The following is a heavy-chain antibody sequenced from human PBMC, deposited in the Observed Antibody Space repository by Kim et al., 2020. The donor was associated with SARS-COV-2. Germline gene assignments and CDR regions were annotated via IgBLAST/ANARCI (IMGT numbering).Heavy chain of an antibody. CDR2: GNGNT. CDR3: LGGYYLDY. V-gene: IGHV1-3*01. Sequence: GNGNTIYSQKCQGRVTLSTDTSASTAYMELSSLRSEDSAVYFCLGGYYLDYWGQGTLVTVSS. D-gene: IGHD2-15*01. J-gene: IGHJ4*02.